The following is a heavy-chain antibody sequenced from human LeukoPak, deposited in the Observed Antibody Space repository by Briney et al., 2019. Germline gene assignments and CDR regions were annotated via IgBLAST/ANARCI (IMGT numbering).Heavy chain of an antibody. D-gene: IGHD2-2*01. Sequence: GGSLRLSCEASGFTFSSYAMSWVRQAPGKGLEWVSGISTNGGSTSYADSVKGRFTISRDNSKNTLYLQMNSLRAEDTAVYYCAKHPSDIVVVPATGYAFDIWGQGTMVTVSS. CDR2: ISTNGGST. CDR1: GFTFSSYA. V-gene: IGHV3-23*01. CDR3: AKHPSDIVVVPATGYAFDI. J-gene: IGHJ3*02.